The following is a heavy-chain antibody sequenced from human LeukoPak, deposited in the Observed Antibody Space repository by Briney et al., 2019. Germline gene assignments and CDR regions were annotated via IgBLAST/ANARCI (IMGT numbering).Heavy chain of an antibody. D-gene: IGHD5-12*01. CDR3: AREGVGGYTEAFDY. CDR2: ISSSSSYI. CDR1: GFTFSSYS. Sequence: PGGSLRLSCAASGFTFSSYSMNWVRQAPGKGLEWVSSISSSSSYIYYADSVKGRFTISRDNAKNSLYLQMNSLRAEDTAVYYCAREGVGGYTEAFDYWGQGTLVTVSS. J-gene: IGHJ4*02. V-gene: IGHV3-21*01.